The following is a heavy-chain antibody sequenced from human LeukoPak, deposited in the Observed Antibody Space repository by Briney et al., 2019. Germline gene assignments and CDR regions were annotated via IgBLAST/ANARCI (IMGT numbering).Heavy chain of an antibody. V-gene: IGHV4-30-4*08. CDR1: GGSFSGYY. J-gene: IGHJ4*02. Sequence: SETLSLTCAVYGGSFSGYYWSWIRQPPGKGLELIGYIYYSGSTYYNPSLKSRVTISVDTSKNQFSLKLSSVTAADTAVYYCARGGSSGWSYYFDYWGQGTLVTVSS. CDR2: IYYSGST. CDR3: ARGGSSGWSYYFDY. D-gene: IGHD6-19*01.